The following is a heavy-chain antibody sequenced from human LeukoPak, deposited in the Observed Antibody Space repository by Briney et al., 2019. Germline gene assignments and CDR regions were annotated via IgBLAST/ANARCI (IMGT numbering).Heavy chain of an antibody. CDR2: VNSDGRST. Sequence: GGSLRLFCAASGFTFSYYWMHWDRQAPGKGLVWVSRVNSDGRSTDYADSVKGRFTISRDNARNTVYLQMNSLRGEDMAVYYCARVRGSAFDMWGQGTMVTVSS. V-gene: IGHV3-74*01. D-gene: IGHD3-10*01. CDR3: ARVRGSAFDM. J-gene: IGHJ3*02. CDR1: GFTFSYYW.